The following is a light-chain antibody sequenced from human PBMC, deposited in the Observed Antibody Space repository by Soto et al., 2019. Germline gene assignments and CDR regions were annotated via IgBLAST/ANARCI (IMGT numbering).Light chain of an antibody. CDR2: GAS. Sequence: VLTQSPGTLSLSPGERATLSCRASQSVRGDYLAWYQQRPGQAPRLLIYGASSRATGIPDRFSGSGSGTDFTLTISRLEPEDFAVYYCQQYCGSPWAFGPGTKVEI. CDR1: QSVRGDY. CDR3: QQYCGSPWA. V-gene: IGKV3-20*01. J-gene: IGKJ1*01.